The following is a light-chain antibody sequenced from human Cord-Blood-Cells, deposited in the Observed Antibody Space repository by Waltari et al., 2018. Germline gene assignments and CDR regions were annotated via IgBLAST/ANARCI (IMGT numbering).Light chain of an antibody. CDR2: YKSDSDK. CDR3: MIWHSSAVV. CDR1: SGINVGTYS. V-gene: IGLV5-45*02. J-gene: IGLJ2*01. Sequence: QAVLTQPSSLAASPGASASLTCTLRSGINVGTYSIYWSQQKPGSPPQYLLRYKSDSDKQQGSGVPSRFSGSKDASANAGILLISGLQSEDEADYYCMIWHSSAVVFGGGTKLTVL.